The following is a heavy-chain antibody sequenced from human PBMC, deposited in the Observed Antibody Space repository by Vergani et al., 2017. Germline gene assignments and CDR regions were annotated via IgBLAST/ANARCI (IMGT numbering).Heavy chain of an antibody. Sequence: QVQLVQSGAEVKKPGSSVKDSCKASGGTFSSYTISWVRQAPGQGLEWMGRIIPILGIANYAQKFQGRVTITADKSTSTAYMELSSLRSEDTAVYYCASEGYYGSGTMGAFDYWGQGTLVTVSS. CDR1: GGTFSSYT. CDR3: ASEGYYGSGTMGAFDY. V-gene: IGHV1-69*02. J-gene: IGHJ4*02. CDR2: IIPILGIA. D-gene: IGHD3-10*01.